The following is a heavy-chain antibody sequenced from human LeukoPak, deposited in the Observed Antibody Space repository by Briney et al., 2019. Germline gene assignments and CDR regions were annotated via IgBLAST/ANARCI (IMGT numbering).Heavy chain of an antibody. J-gene: IGHJ4*02. V-gene: IGHV3-21*01. CDR2: ISSSSSYI. CDR3: ARVDGLAAAGIRYFDY. Sequence: PGGSLRLSCAASGFTFSSYSVNWVRQAPGKGLEWVSSISSSSSYIYYADSVKGRFTISRDNAKNSLYLQMNSLRAEDTAVYYCARVDGLAAAGIRYFDYWGQGTLVTVSS. CDR1: GFTFSSYS. D-gene: IGHD6-13*01.